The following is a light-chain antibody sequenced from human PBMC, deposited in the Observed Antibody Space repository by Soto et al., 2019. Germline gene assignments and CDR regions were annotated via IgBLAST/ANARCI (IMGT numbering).Light chain of an antibody. CDR1: QGVTTN. J-gene: IGKJ1*01. Sequence: EIVMTQSPATLSVSPGERATLSCRAGQGVTTNFAWYQQKSGQSPRLLIYDVSTRATGVPARFSGTGSETDFTLTISSLQPEDFATYSCQQSYNTTWTFGQGTKVDIK. V-gene: IGKV3-15*01. CDR2: DVS. CDR3: QQSYNTTWT.